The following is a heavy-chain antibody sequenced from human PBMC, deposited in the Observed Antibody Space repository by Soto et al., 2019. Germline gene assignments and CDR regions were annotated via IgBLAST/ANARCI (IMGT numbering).Heavy chain of an antibody. V-gene: IGHV4-30-2*01. CDR1: GGSISSGGYS. Sequence: SETLSLTCAVSGGSISSGGYSWSWIRQPPGKGLEWIGYIYHSGSTYYNPSLKSRVTISVDRSKSQFSLKLSSMTAADTAVYYCARGRIRFTTWGFDPWGQGTLVTVSS. CDR2: IYHSGST. CDR3: ARGRIRFTTWGFDP. J-gene: IGHJ5*02. D-gene: IGHD3-3*01.